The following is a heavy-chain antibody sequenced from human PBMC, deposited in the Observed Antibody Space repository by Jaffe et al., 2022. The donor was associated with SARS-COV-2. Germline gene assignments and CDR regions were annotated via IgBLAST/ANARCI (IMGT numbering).Heavy chain of an antibody. CDR3: ARELGYDSNGKGAY. D-gene: IGHD3-22*01. J-gene: IGHJ4*02. CDR1: GFIFSSYS. CDR2: ISGSSSTI. V-gene: IGHV3-48*02. Sequence: EVQLVESGGGLVQPGGSLRLSCAASGFIFSSYSMNWVRQAPGKGLEWVSYISGSSSTIYYAGSVKGRFTISRDNAKNSLYLQMNSLRDEDTAVYYCARELGYDSNGKGAYWGQGTLVTVSS.